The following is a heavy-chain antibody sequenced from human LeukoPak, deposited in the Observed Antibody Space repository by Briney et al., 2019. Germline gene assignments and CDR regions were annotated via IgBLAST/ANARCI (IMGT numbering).Heavy chain of an antibody. Sequence: SETLSLTCTVSGGSISSYYWSWIRQPPGKGLEWIGYIYTSGSTNYNPSLKSRVTISVDTSKNQFSLKLSSVTAADTAVYYCARRGIGWFDPWGRGTLVTVSS. CDR2: IYTSGST. J-gene: IGHJ5*02. CDR3: ARRGIGWFDP. V-gene: IGHV4-4*09. CDR1: GGSISSYY. D-gene: IGHD3-10*01.